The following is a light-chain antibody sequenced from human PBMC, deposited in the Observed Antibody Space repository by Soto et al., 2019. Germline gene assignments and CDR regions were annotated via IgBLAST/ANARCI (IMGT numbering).Light chain of an antibody. Sequence: QTVVTQEPSVSVSPGGTVTLTCGLSSGSVSTSYYPSWYQQTPGQAPRTLIYSTNTRSSGVPDRFSGSILGNKAALTITWAKADDESDYYCVLYMGSGLMVFGGGTKLTVL. V-gene: IGLV8-61*01. CDR3: VLYMGSGLMV. J-gene: IGLJ2*01. CDR2: STN. CDR1: SGSVSTSYY.